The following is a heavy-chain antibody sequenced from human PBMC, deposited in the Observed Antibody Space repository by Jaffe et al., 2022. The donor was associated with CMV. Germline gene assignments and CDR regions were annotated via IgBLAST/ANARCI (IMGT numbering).Heavy chain of an antibody. CDR1: GFTFSSYG. CDR3: ARDNIRDYYGSGSYYLDY. V-gene: IGHV3-33*01. J-gene: IGHJ4*02. D-gene: IGHD3-10*01. CDR2: IWYDGSNK. Sequence: QVQLVESGGGVVQPGRSLRLSCAASGFTFSSYGMHWVRQAPGKGLEWVAVIWYDGSNKYYADSVKGRFTISRDNSKNTLYLQMNSLRAEDTAVYYCARDNIRDYYGSGSYYLDYWGQGTLVTVSS.